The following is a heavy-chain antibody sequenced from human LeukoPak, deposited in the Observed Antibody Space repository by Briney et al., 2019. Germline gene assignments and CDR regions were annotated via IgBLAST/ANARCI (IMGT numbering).Heavy chain of an antibody. CDR1: GFTFSSYS. V-gene: IGHV3-21*01. Sequence: GGFLRLSCAASGFTFSSYSMNWVRQAPGKGLEWVSSISSSSSYIYYADSVKGRFTISRDNAKNSLYLQMNSLRAEDTAVYYCASLVVTAPYNWSDPWGQGTLVTVSS. D-gene: IGHD2-21*02. CDR2: ISSSSSYI. CDR3: ASLVVTAPYNWSDP. J-gene: IGHJ5*02.